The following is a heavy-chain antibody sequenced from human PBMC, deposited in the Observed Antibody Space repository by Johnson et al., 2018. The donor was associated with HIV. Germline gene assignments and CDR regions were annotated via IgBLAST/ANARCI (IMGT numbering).Heavy chain of an antibody. Sequence: VQLVESGGGLVQPGGSLRLSCAASGFTFSDYYMSWIRQAPGKGLEWVSYISSSGSSIYYAESVKDRFTISRDNAKNSLYLQMNSLRAEDTAVYYCARDHSFRVYSSPDAFDIWGQGTMVTVSS. D-gene: IGHD6-13*01. CDR3: ARDHSFRVYSSPDAFDI. CDR2: ISSSGSSI. CDR1: GFTFSDYY. V-gene: IGHV3-11*04. J-gene: IGHJ3*02.